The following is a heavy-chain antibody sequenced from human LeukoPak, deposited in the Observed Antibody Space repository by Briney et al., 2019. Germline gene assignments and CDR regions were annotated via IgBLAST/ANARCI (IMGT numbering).Heavy chain of an antibody. V-gene: IGHV3-23*01. Sequence: GGSLRLSCAASGFAFSTYAMSWVRQAPGKGLEWVSAISGSGGSTYYADSVKGRFTISRDNSKNTLYLQMNSLTVDDTAVYYAKAGVISGWDYWGQGVLVTVSS. CDR1: GFAFSTYA. D-gene: IGHD3-3*02. CDR3: KAGVISGWDY. CDR2: ISGSGGST. J-gene: IGHJ4*02.